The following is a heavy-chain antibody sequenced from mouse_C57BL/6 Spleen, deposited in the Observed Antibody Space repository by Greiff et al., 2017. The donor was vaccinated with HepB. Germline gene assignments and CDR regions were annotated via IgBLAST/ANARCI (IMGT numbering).Heavy chain of an antibody. J-gene: IGHJ4*01. V-gene: IGHV3-6*01. D-gene: IGHD4-1*01. CDR1: GYSITSGYY. Sequence: ESGPGLVKPSQSLSLTCSVTGYSITSGYYWNWIRQFPGNKLEWMGYISYDGSNNYNPSLKNRISITRDTSKNQFFLKLNSVTTEDTATYYCARGNWDVDYAMDYWGQGTSVTVSS. CDR2: ISYDGSN. CDR3: ARGNWDVDYAMDY.